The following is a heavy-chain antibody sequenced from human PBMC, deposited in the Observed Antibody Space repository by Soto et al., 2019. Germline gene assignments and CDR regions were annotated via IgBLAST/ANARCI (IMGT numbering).Heavy chain of an antibody. V-gene: IGHV4-31*03. CDR2: IYYSGST. CDR3: ARTPRSLAFYYYYYMDV. CDR1: GGSISSGGYY. Sequence: TSETLSLTCTVSGGSISSGGYYWSWIRQHPGKGLEWIGYIYYSGSTYYNPSLKSRVTISVDTSKNQFSLKLSSVTAADTAVYYCARTPRSLAFYYYYYMDVWGKGTTVTVSS. J-gene: IGHJ6*03.